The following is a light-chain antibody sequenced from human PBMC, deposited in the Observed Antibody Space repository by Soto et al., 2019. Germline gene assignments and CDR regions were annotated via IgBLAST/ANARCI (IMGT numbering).Light chain of an antibody. Sequence: QSALAQPASVSGSPGQSIAISCTGTSSDVGGYNHVSWYQQHPGKAPKLIIFEVTNRPSGVSDRFSGSKSGTTASLTISGLQAEDEADYYCSSYTSSSTWVFGGGTKLTVL. CDR3: SSYTSSSTWV. J-gene: IGLJ3*02. CDR2: EVT. V-gene: IGLV2-14*01. CDR1: SSDVGGYNH.